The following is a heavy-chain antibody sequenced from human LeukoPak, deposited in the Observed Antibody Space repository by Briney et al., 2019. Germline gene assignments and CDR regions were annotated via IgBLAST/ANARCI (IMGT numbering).Heavy chain of an antibody. CDR2: MNPNSGNT. D-gene: IGHD3-10*01. J-gene: IGHJ4*02. CDR3: ARVGRSGGVFDS. Sequence: ASVKVSCKASGYTFTSYDINWVRQATGQGLEWMGWMNPNSGNTGYAQKFQGRATITRNTSISIAYMELSSLRSEDTAVYYCARVGRSGGVFDSWGQGTLVTVSS. CDR1: GYTFTSYD. V-gene: IGHV1-8*03.